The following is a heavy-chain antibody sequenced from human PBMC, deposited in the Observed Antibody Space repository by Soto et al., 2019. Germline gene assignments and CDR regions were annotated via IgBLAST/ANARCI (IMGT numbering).Heavy chain of an antibody. Sequence: EVQLVESGGGLVKPGGSLRLSCAASGFTFSSYSMNWVRQAPGKGLGWVSSISSSSSYIYYADSVKGRFTISRDNAKNSLYLQMNSLRAEDTAVYYCARDGIRFGELSFGMDAFDIWGQGTMVTVSS. V-gene: IGHV3-21*01. D-gene: IGHD3-10*01. J-gene: IGHJ3*02. CDR1: GFTFSSYS. CDR3: ARDGIRFGELSFGMDAFDI. CDR2: ISSSSSYI.